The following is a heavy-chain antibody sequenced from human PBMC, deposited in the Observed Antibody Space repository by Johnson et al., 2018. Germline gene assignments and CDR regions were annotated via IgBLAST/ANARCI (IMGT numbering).Heavy chain of an antibody. V-gene: IGHV3-9*01. J-gene: IGHJ6*02. CDR2: ISWDSGNI. D-gene: IGHD3-16*01. CDR1: GFTFGDYV. CDR3: AAGGGLDV. Sequence: VQLVESGGGLVQPGRSLRLSCVASGFTFGDYVMHWVRQVPGKGLEWVSGISWDSGNIGYGDSVKGRFTIARDNAKNSLYLQINSLSAEDTAVYHCAAGGGLDVWGQGTTVTVSS.